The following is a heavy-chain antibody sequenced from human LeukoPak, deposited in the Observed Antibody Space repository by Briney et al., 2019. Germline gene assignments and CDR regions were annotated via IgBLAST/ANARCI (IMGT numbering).Heavy chain of an antibody. Sequence: SETLSLTCTVSGGSISSYCWSWIRQPPGKGLEWLGYIYSSGRTNYNPSLKSRVTISVDTSKNQFSLKLSSVTPADTAVYYCARARDGYNPFDYWGQGTLVTVSS. CDR1: GGSISSYC. J-gene: IGHJ4*02. D-gene: IGHD5-24*01. CDR2: IYSSGRT. CDR3: ARARDGYNPFDY. V-gene: IGHV4-59*01.